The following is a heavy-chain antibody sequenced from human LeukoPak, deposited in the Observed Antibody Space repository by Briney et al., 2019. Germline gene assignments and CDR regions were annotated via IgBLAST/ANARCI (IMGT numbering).Heavy chain of an antibody. Sequence: GGSLRLSCAASGFTFNSYSMNWVRQAPGRGLEWVSYISSTGETIYYADSVKGRFTISRDNAKNSLYLQMNSLRAEDTAVYYCARTGGSYPYYFEYWGQGTLVTVSS. CDR3: ARTGGSYPYYFEY. J-gene: IGHJ4*02. V-gene: IGHV3-48*01. CDR2: ISSTGETI. CDR1: GFTFNSYS. D-gene: IGHD1-26*01.